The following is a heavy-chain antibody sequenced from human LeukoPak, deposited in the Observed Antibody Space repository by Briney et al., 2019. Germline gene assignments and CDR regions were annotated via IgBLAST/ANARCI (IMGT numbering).Heavy chain of an antibody. V-gene: IGHV4-39*07. CDR3: ASGGLGGYYYYYMDV. CDR1: GGSISTSNYY. J-gene: IGHJ6*03. CDR2: IFYSGST. Sequence: PSQTLSLTCTVSGGSISTSNYYWGWIRQPPGKGLEWIGNIFYSGSTYYSPSLKSRVTISLDTSRNQFSLKLSSVTAADTAVYYCASGGLGGYYYYYMDVWGKGTTVTVSS. D-gene: IGHD3-16*01.